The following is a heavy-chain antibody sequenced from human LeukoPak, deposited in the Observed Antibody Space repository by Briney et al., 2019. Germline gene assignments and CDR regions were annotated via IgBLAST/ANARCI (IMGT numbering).Heavy chain of an antibody. CDR1: GFTFSSYR. CDR3: ARDQEMATNNLDY. V-gene: IGHV3-21*01. CDR2: ISSSSTYI. D-gene: IGHD5-24*01. J-gene: IGHJ4*02. Sequence: GGSLRLSCAASGFTFSSYRMYGVRQAPGKGLEWVSSISSSSTYIYYADSVRGRFTISRDNAKNPLSLQMNSLSAEDTAVYYCARDQEMATNNLDYWGQGTLVTVSS.